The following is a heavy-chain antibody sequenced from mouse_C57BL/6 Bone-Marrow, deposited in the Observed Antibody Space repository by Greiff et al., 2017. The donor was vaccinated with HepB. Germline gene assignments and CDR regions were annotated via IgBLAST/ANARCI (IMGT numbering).Heavy chain of an antibody. V-gene: IGHV1-55*01. CDR3: AGSQSLENAMDY. CDR2: IYPGSGST. CDR1: GYTFTSYW. J-gene: IGHJ4*01. Sequence: QVHVKQSGAELVKPGASVKMSCKASGYTFTSYWITWVKQRPGQGLEWIGDIYPGSGSTNYNEKFKSKATLTVDTSSSTAYMQLSSLTSEDSAVYDCAGSQSLENAMDYWGQGTSVTVAS.